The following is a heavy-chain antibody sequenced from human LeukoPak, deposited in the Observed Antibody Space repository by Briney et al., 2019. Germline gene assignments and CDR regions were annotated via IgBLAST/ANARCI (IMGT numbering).Heavy chain of an antibody. J-gene: IGHJ4*02. V-gene: IGHV3-23*01. CDR1: GFTFSDYA. CDR3: AKEKGHNNWYFDY. D-gene: IGHD1-1*01. Sequence: PGGSLRLSCEASGFTFSDYAMNWVRQAPGRGLGWVSGMSGSGGTTYYADSVRGRFTLSRDRSKNTLYLQMNSLRVEDTAIYYCAKEKGHNNWYFDYWGQGTPVTVSP. CDR2: MSGSGGTT.